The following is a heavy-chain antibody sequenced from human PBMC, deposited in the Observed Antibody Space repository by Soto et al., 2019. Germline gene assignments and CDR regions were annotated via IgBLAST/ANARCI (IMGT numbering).Heavy chain of an antibody. CDR3: ARDRGDSSSFYYYYYMDV. D-gene: IGHD6-6*01. V-gene: IGHV1-18*01. J-gene: IGHJ6*03. CDR1: GYTFNSYG. Sequence: GASVKVSCKASGYTFNSYGISWVRQAPGQGLEWMGWISAYNGNTNYAQKLQGRVTMTTDTSTSTAYMELRSLRSDDTAVYYCARDRGDSSSFYYYYYMDVWGKGTTVTVSS. CDR2: ISAYNGNT.